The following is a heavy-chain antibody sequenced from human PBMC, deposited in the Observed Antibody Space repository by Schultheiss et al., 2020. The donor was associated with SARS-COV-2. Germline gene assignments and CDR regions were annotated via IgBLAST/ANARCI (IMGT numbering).Heavy chain of an antibody. CDR2: IWYDGSNK. CDR1: GFTFSSYA. CDR3: VRGRSDSRWIVVVITTTYYFDY. J-gene: IGHJ4*02. V-gene: IGHV3-30*04. Sequence: GESLKISCSASGFTFSSYAMHWVRQAPGKGLEWVAVIWYDGSNKYYADSVKGRFTISRDNSKNSLYLQVNSLRAEDMTVYYCVRGRSDSRWIVVVITTTYYFDYWGQGTLVTVSS. D-gene: IGHD3-22*01.